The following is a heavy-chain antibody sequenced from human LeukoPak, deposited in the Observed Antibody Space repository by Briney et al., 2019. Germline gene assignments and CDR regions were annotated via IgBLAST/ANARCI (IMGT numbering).Heavy chain of an antibody. Sequence: SETLSLTCAVYGGSFSGYYWSWIRQPPGKGLEWIGEINHSGSTNYNPSLKSRVTISVDTSENQFSLKLSSVTAADTAVYYCARGVRYSYGPNWFDPWGQGTLVTVSS. CDR1: GGSFSGYY. D-gene: IGHD5-18*01. V-gene: IGHV4-34*01. CDR2: INHSGST. J-gene: IGHJ5*02. CDR3: ARGVRYSYGPNWFDP.